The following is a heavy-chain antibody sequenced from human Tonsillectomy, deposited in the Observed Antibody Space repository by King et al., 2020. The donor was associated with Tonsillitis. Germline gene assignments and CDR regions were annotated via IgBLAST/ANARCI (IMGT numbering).Heavy chain of an antibody. Sequence: VQLVESGGGLVQPGGSLKLSCAASGFAFSSYAMSWVRQAPGKGLEWDSAISGGGGSTFYADSVKGRFTISRDNSKNTLYLQMSSLRAEDTAVYYCAKDRAVVTPNFFDYWGQGTLVTVSS. CDR1: GFAFSSYA. V-gene: IGHV3-23*04. J-gene: IGHJ4*02. CDR2: ISGGGGST. CDR3: AKDRAVVTPNFFDY. D-gene: IGHD4-23*01.